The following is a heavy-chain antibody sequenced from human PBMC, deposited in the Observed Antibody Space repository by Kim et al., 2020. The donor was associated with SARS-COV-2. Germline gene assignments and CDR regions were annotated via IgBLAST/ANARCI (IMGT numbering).Heavy chain of an antibody. V-gene: IGHV3-11*06. J-gene: IGHJ6*02. CDR3: ARDLYSSCWTYYYYYGMDV. D-gene: IGHD6-13*01. Sequence: GRFTISRDNAKNSLYLQMNSLRAEDTAVYYCARDLYSSCWTYYYYYGMDVWGQGTTVTVSS.